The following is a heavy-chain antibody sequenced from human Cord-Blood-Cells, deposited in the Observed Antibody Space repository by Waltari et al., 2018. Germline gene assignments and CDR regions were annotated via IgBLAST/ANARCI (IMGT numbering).Heavy chain of an antibody. J-gene: IGHJ2*01. V-gene: IGHV3-20*01. CDR1: GFTFDDYG. CDR3: ARAELGIDWYFDL. Sequence: EVQLVESGGGVVRPGGSLRLSCAAAGFTFDDYGMSWVRQGRGKGREWVSVINWNGGSAGYADSVKGRFTISRDNAKNSMYLQMNSLRAEDTALYHCARAELGIDWYFDLWGRGTLVTVSS. D-gene: IGHD7-27*01. CDR2: INWNGGSA.